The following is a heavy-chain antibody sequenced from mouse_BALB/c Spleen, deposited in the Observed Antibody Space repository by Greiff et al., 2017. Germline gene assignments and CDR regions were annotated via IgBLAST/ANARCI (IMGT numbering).Heavy chain of an antibody. D-gene: IGHD2-1*01. CDR3: ANYGNYGAWFAY. CDR1: GYSITSDYA. V-gene: IGHV3-2*02. J-gene: IGHJ3*01. CDR2: ISYSGST. Sequence: EVQLVESGPGLVKPSQSLSLTCTVTGYSITSDYAWNWIRQFPGNKLEWMGYISYSGSTSYNPSLKSRISITRDTSKNQFFLQLNSVTTEDTATYYCANYGNYGAWFAYWGQGTLVTVSA.